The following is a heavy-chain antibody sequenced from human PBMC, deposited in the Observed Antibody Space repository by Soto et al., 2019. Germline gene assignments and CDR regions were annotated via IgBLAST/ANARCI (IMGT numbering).Heavy chain of an antibody. CDR2: ISSSSSYI. Sequence: GGSLRLSCAASGFTFSSYSMNWVRQAPGKGLEWVSSISSSSSYIYYADSVKGRFTISRDNAKNSLYLQMNSLRAEDTAVYYCAREGILTGYGMDVWGQGTTVTVSS. D-gene: IGHD3-9*01. CDR3: AREGILTGYGMDV. V-gene: IGHV3-21*01. J-gene: IGHJ6*02. CDR1: GFTFSSYS.